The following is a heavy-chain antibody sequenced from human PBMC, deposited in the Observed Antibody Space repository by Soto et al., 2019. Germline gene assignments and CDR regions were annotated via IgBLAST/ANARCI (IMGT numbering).Heavy chain of an antibody. J-gene: IGHJ5*02. CDR1: GGSISSYY. D-gene: IGHD6-19*01. CDR2: IYSSGST. CDR3: ARDLGGWYWFDP. Sequence: QVQLQESGPRLVKPSETLSLTCTVSGGSISSYYWTWIRQPPGKGLQWIGYIYSSGSTMYNPSLKSRVTMSVDTSKNQFSLKLNSVTAADTAVYYCARDLGGWYWFDPWGQGTLVTVSS. V-gene: IGHV4-59*01.